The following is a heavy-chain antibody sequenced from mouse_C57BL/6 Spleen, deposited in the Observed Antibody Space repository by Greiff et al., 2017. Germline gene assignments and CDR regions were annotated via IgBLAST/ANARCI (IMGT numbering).Heavy chain of an antibody. D-gene: IGHD1-1*01. Sequence: EVQLQQSGTVLARPGASVKMSCKTSGYTFTSYWMHWVKQRPGQGLEWIGAIYPGNSDTSYNQKIKGKAKLTAVTSASTAYMELSSLTNEDSAVYYFTSNYYGSSLDYWGQGTTLTVSS. V-gene: IGHV1-5*01. CDR2: IYPGNSDT. CDR1: GYTFTSYW. CDR3: TSNYYGSSLDY. J-gene: IGHJ2*01.